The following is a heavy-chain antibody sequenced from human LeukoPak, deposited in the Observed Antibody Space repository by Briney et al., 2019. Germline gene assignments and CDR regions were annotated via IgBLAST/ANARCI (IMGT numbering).Heavy chain of an antibody. CDR2: ISNDGTNE. CDR3: ARDGGWGYGSPRVDY. J-gene: IGHJ4*02. CDR1: RFTFSTYA. Sequence: PGRSLRLSCAASRFTFSTYAMHWVRQAPGKGLEWVAGISNDGTNEDHADSVKGRVTISRDNSKNTPYLQKNSLRAEDTAVYYCARDGGWGYGSPRVDYWGQGTLVTVSS. D-gene: IGHD5-12*01. V-gene: IGHV3-30-3*01.